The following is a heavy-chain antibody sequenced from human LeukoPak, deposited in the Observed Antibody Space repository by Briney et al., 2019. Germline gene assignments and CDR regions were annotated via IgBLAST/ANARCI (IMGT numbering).Heavy chain of an antibody. J-gene: IGHJ4*02. CDR1: GFSFRSYG. V-gene: IGHV3-30*02. CDR2: IRYDGSNK. D-gene: IGHD5-24*01. CDR3: AKGRGWLQFFDY. Sequence: GGSLRLSCAASGFSFRSYGMHWVRQAPGKGLEWVAFIRYDGSNKFYADSVKGRFTIARDNSKNTLYLQMNSLRAEDTAVYFCAKGRGWLQFFDYWGQGTLVTVSS.